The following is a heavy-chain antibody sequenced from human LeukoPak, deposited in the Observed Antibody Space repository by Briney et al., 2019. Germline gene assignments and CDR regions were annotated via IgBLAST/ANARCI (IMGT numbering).Heavy chain of an antibody. D-gene: IGHD2-8*01. J-gene: IGHJ4*02. CDR1: GFTLSSYG. Sequence: GGSLRLSCAASGFTLSSYGMHWVRQAPGKGLEWVAVIWYDGSNKYYADSVKGRFTISRDNSKNTLYLQMNSLRAEDTAVYYCARDRHCTNGVCYGVTFFDYWGQGTLVTVSS. CDR3: ARDRHCTNGVCYGVTFFDY. V-gene: IGHV3-33*08. CDR2: IWYDGSNK.